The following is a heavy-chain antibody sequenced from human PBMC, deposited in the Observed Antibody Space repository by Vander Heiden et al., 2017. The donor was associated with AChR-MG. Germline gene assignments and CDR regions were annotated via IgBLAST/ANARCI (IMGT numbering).Heavy chain of an antibody. CDR2: IWYDGSNK. CDR1: GFTFSGYG. D-gene: IGHD5-12*01. V-gene: IGHV3-33*01. CDR3: ARGGRDGYNLYAFDI. J-gene: IGHJ3*02. Sequence: QVQLVESGGGVVQPGRSLRLSCAASGFTFSGYGGHWVRQAPGKGLEWVAVIWYDGSNKYYADSVKGRFTISRDNSKNTLYLQMNSLRAEDTAVYYCARGGRDGYNLYAFDIWGQGTMVTVSS.